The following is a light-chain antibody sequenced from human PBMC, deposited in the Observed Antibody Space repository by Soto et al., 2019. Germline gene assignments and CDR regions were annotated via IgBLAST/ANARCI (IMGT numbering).Light chain of an antibody. CDR1: QTISSW. CDR3: QQSFSNPLT. CDR2: DAS. J-gene: IGKJ4*01. Sequence: DIQMTQSPSTLSASVGDRVTISCRASQTISSWLAWYQQKPGKAPKLLIYDASSLESGVPSRFSGSGSGTDFSLTISDLQPEDFASYYCQQSFSNPLTFGGGTKVDIK. V-gene: IGKV1-5*01.